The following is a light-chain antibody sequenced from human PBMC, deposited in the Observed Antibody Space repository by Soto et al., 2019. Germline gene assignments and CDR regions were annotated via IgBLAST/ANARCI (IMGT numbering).Light chain of an antibody. CDR2: GAS. CDR1: QSVSSN. J-gene: IGKJ1*01. Sequence: EIVMTQSPATLSVSPGERATLSCRASQSVSSNLAWYQQKPGQAPRLRIYGASTRATGIPARFSGSGSGTEFTLTISSLQSEDFAVYYCQQYNNWPREFGQGTKVEIK. V-gene: IGKV3-15*01. CDR3: QQYNNWPRE.